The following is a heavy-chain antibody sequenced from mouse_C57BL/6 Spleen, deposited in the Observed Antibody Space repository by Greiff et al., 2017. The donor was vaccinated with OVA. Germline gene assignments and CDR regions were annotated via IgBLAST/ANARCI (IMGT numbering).Heavy chain of an antibody. Sequence: VQLQQSGGGLVQPGGSLSLSCAASGFTFTDYYMSWVRQPPGKALEWLGFIRNKANGYTTEYSASVKGRFTISRDNSQSILYLQMNALRAEDSATYCCARYPPGTRAMDYWGQGTSVTVSS. D-gene: IGHD4-1*01. CDR1: GFTFTDYY. V-gene: IGHV7-3*01. CDR3: ARYPPGTRAMDY. CDR2: IRNKANGYTT. J-gene: IGHJ4*01.